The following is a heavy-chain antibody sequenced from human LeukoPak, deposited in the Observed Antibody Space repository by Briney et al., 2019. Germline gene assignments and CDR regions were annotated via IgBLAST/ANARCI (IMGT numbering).Heavy chain of an antibody. Sequence: GGSLRLSCAASGFTFSSYAMSWVRQAPGKGLEWVSAISGSGGSTYYADSVKGRFTISRDNSKNTLYLQMNSLRAEDTAVFFQAKDRIRYFDWLVYFQHWGQGTLVTVSS. CDR1: GFTFSSYA. CDR2: ISGSGGST. V-gene: IGHV3-23*01. J-gene: IGHJ1*01. CDR3: AKDRIRYFDWLVYFQH. D-gene: IGHD3-9*01.